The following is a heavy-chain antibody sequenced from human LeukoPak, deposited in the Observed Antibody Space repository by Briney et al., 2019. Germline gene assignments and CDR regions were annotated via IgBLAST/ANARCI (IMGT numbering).Heavy chain of an antibody. CDR1: GFTFDDYA. J-gene: IGHJ3*02. D-gene: IGHD6-13*01. Sequence: GRSLRLSCAASGFTFDDYAMHWVRQAPGKGLEWVSGISWNSGSIGYADSVKGRFTISRDNARNPLYLQMNSLRAEDMALYYCAKDILSAARGAFDIWGQGTMVTVSS. CDR2: ISWNSGSI. CDR3: AKDILSAARGAFDI. V-gene: IGHV3-9*03.